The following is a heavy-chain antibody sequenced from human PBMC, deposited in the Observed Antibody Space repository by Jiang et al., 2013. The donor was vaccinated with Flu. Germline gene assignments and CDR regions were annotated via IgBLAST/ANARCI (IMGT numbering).Heavy chain of an antibody. Sequence: SVKVSCKASGGTFASYAINWVRQAPGQGLEWMGGIIPIFGATKDAQKFQGRVMITADESTGTAYMELSGLTSDDSAVYYCARRDYGGNGHFYYYYGMDVWGQGTSVTVSS. V-gene: IGHV1-69*01. CDR3: ARRDYGGNGHFYYYYGMDV. CDR1: GGTFASYA. CDR2: IIPIFGAT. J-gene: IGHJ6*02. D-gene: IGHD4-23*01.